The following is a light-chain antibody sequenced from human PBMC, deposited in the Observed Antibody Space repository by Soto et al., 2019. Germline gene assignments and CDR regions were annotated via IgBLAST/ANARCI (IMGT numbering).Light chain of an antibody. V-gene: IGLV2-8*01. CDR3: SSYAGSNNFPYV. CDR2: EVT. Sequence: QSVLTQPPSASGSPGQSVTISCTGTSNDVGGYDYVSWYQQHPGQAPKLMIYEVTKRPSGVPDRFSGSKSGNTASLTVSGLQADDEADYYCSSYAGSNNFPYVFGTGTKVTVL. CDR1: SNDVGGYDY. J-gene: IGLJ1*01.